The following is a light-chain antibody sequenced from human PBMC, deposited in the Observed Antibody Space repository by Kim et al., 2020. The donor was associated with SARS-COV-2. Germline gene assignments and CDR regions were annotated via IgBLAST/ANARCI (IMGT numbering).Light chain of an antibody. Sequence: SVSPGQTASITCSGDKLGDKYASWYQQKPGQSPVLVIHQDTKRPSGIPERFSGSNAGNTATLTISGTQAMDEADYYCQAWDSSTAVFGGGTKLTVL. CDR1: KLGDKY. CDR2: QDT. V-gene: IGLV3-1*01. CDR3: QAWDSSTAV. J-gene: IGLJ3*02.